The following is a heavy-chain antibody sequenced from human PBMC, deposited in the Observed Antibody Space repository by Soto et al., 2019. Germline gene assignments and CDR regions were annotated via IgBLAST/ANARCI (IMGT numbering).Heavy chain of an antibody. J-gene: IGHJ4*02. V-gene: IGHV3-53*01. Sequence: EVQLVESGGRLIQPGGSLRLSSLVSGLSVTSHYMTWVRQAPGKGLGWVSVLYTGGSTYYSDFVKGRSTSASDTPKNTMLLQLNSLRAEDTAIYYCARATGYFGSFGSWGQGTLVSVAS. CDR1: GLSVTSHY. D-gene: IGHD3-16*01. CDR2: LYTGGST. CDR3: ARATGYFGSFGS.